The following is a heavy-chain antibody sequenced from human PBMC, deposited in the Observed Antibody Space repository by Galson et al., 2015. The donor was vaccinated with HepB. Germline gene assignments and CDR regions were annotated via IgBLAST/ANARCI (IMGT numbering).Heavy chain of an antibody. V-gene: IGHV1-24*01. Sequence: SVKVSCKVAGYSLTELSMHRVRQAPGKGLEWMGGFDPEDGETIYAQKLQGRITLTEDTSTDTAYMELSSLRSEDTAVYYCATDLGWEQRFWGQGTLVTVSS. CDR3: ATDLGWEQRF. J-gene: IGHJ4*02. CDR2: FDPEDGET. CDR1: GYSLTELS. D-gene: IGHD1/OR15-1a*01.